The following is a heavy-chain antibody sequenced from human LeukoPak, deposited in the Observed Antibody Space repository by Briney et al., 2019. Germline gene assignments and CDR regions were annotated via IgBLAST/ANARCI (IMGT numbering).Heavy chain of an antibody. J-gene: IGHJ4*02. D-gene: IGHD2/OR15-2a*01. V-gene: IGHV3-21*01. CDR2: ISSSSSYI. Sequence: PGGSLRLSCAASGFTFSSYSMNWVRQAPGKGLEWVSSISSSSSYIYYADSVKGRFTISRDNAKSSLYLQMNSLRAEDTAVYYCARDPPPQIAFDYWGQGTLVTVSS. CDR1: GFTFSSYS. CDR3: ARDPPPQIAFDY.